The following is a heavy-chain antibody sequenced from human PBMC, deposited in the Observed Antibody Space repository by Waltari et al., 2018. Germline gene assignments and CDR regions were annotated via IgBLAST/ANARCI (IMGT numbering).Heavy chain of an antibody. CDR3: ARSRGWAGTAVTTKYFQH. CDR1: GGSFSGYY. J-gene: IGHJ1*01. Sequence: QVQLQQWGAGLLKPSETLSLTCAVYGGSFSGYYWSWIRQPPGKGLEWIGEINHRGSTNDNPSLKSRVTISVDTSKNQFSLKLSSVTAADTAVYYCARSRGWAGTAVTTKYFQHWGQGTLVTVSS. CDR2: INHRGST. D-gene: IGHD4-17*01. V-gene: IGHV4-34*01.